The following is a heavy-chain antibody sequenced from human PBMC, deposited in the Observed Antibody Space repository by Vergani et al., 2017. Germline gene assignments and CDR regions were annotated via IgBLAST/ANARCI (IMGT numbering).Heavy chain of an antibody. Sequence: QVQLVESGGGVVQPGRSLRLSCAASGFTFSSYGMHWFRQAPGKGLEWVAVIWYDGSNKYYADSVKGRFTISRDNSKNTLYLQMNSLRAEDTAVYYCARASGRVGATSQNDAFDIWGQGTMVTVSS. CDR2: IWYDGSNK. D-gene: IGHD1-26*01. CDR1: GFTFSSYG. CDR3: ARASGRVGATSQNDAFDI. J-gene: IGHJ3*02. V-gene: IGHV3-33*01.